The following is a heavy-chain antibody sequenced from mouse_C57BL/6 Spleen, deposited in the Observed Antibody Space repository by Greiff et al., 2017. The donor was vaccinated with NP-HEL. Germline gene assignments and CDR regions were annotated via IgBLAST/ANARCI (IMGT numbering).Heavy chain of an antibody. D-gene: IGHD3-2*02. CDR3: ARSGDSSGYDYFDY. Sequence: QVQLKESGAELARPGASVKLSCKASGYTFTSSGISWVKQRTGQGLEWIGEIYPRSGNTYYNEKFKGKATLTADKSSSTAYMELRSLTSEDSAVYFCARSGDSSGYDYFDYWGQGTTLTVSS. CDR1: GYTFTSSG. J-gene: IGHJ2*01. V-gene: IGHV1-81*01. CDR2: IYPRSGNT.